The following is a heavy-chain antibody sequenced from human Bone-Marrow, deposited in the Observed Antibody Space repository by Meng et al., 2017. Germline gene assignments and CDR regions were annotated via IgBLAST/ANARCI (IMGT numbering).Heavy chain of an antibody. CDR1: GFTFSSYA. CDR2: ISYDGSNK. V-gene: IGHV3-30*01. J-gene: IGHJ4*02. Sequence: QGPLVEAGGGGVQPGRSLRLSCAASGFTFSSYAMHWVRQAPGKGLEWVAVISYDGSNKYYADSVKGRFTISRDNSKNTLYLQMNSLRAEDTAVYYCARDSDLFDYWGQGTLVTVSS. CDR3: ARDSDLFDY.